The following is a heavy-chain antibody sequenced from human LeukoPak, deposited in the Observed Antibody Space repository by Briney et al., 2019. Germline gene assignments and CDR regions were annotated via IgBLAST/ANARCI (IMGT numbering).Heavy chain of an antibody. CDR3: ARDPYNGSYGDDYYYYMDA. J-gene: IGHJ6*03. CDR1: GFTFSGYW. Sequence: GGSLRLSCAASGFTFSGYWMSWVRQAPGKGLEWVANIKQDGSEKYYVDSVKGRFTISRDNAKNSLSLQMNSLRAEDTAVYYCARDPYNGSYGDDYYYYMDAWGKGTTVTISS. D-gene: IGHD1-26*01. CDR2: IKQDGSEK. V-gene: IGHV3-7*01.